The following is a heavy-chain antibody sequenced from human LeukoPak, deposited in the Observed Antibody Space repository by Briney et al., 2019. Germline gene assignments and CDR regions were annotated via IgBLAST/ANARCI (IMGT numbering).Heavy chain of an antibody. CDR3: ARGKSGYSP. V-gene: IGHV1-2*02. CDR1: AYTFTENY. Sequence: ASVKVSCKVSAYTFTENYIHWVRQTPGRGLEWMGLINPHTGAANYTQNFQGRVTLTRDTSSSTAYMHLSSLRSDDTTVYYCARGKSGYSPWGQGTPVTVSS. J-gene: IGHJ4*02. D-gene: IGHD3-22*01. CDR2: INPHTGAA.